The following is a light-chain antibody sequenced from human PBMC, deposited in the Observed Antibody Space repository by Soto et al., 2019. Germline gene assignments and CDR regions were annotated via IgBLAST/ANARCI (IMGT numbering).Light chain of an antibody. CDR1: QSVSSSY. V-gene: IGKV3-20*01. CDR2: GGS. CDR3: QQYGISPRT. Sequence: EVVLTQSPGTLSLSPGERATLSCRASQSVSSSYFAWYQQKPGQAPRLLIYGGSSRATGIPDRFSGSGSGTDFTLTISRLESEDFAVSYCQQYGISPRTFGQGTRVEIK. J-gene: IGKJ1*01.